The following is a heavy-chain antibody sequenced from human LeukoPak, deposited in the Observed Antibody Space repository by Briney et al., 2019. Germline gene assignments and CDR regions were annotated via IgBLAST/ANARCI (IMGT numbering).Heavy chain of an antibody. V-gene: IGHV3-30-3*01. CDR1: GFTFSSYW. Sequence: GGSLRLSCAASGFTFSSYWMNWVRQAPGKGLEWVAVISYDGSNKYYADSVKGRFTISRDNSKNTLYLQMNSLRAEDTAVYYCARFVDCSSTSCYVNYYYGMDVWGQGTTVTVSS. J-gene: IGHJ6*02. CDR2: ISYDGSNK. D-gene: IGHD2-2*01. CDR3: ARFVDCSSTSCYVNYYYGMDV.